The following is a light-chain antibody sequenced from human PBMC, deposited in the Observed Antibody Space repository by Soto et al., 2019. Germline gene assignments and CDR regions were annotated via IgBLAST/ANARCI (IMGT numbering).Light chain of an antibody. Sequence: EIVLTQSPATLSLSPGERATLSCGASQSVSSSYLAWYQQKPGLAPRLLMYDASSRATGIPERFSRSGSGTDFTLTISRLEPEDFAVYYCQQYGSSPYTFGQGTKLEIK. J-gene: IGKJ2*01. CDR2: DAS. CDR1: QSVSSSY. CDR3: QQYGSSPYT. V-gene: IGKV3D-20*01.